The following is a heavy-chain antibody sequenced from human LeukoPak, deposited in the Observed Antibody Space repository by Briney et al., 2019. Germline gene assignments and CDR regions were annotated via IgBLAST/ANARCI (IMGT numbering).Heavy chain of an antibody. Sequence: GGSLRLSCAASGFTFSSYSMNWVRQAPGKGLEWVSSISSSSTYIYYADSLKGRFTVSRDNAKNSLFLQMNSLRAEDTAVYYCATAPTEDGDGSSPGYWGQGTLVTVSS. CDR3: ATAPTEDGDGSSPGY. CDR2: ISSSSTYI. CDR1: GFTFSSYS. V-gene: IGHV3-21*01. D-gene: IGHD4-17*01. J-gene: IGHJ4*02.